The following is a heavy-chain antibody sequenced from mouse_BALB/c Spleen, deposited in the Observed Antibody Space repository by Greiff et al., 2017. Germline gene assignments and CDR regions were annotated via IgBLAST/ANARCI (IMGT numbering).Heavy chain of an antibody. J-gene: IGHJ4*01. Sequence: VQLQQSGAELVRPGVSVKISCKGSGYTFTDYAMHWVKQSHAKSLEWIGVISTYYGDASYNQKFKGKATMTVDKSSSTAYMELARLTSEDSAIYYCARVSANWDDAMDYWGQGTSVTVSS. D-gene: IGHD4-1*01. CDR1: GYTFTDYA. CDR3: ARVSANWDDAMDY. CDR2: ISTYYGDA. V-gene: IGHV1S137*01.